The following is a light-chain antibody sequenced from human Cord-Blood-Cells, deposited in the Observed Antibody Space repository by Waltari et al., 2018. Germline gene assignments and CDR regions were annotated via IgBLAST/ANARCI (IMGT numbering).Light chain of an antibody. J-gene: IGLJ3*02. CDR2: RDS. V-gene: IGLV3-9*01. CDR3: QVWDSSTAWV. Sequence: SYELTQPLSVSVALGQTARITCGGNNIGSKNVHWYQQKPGRGPVRVIYRDSNRPSGIPERFSGSNSGNTATLTISRAQAGDEADYYCQVWDSSTAWVFGGGTKLTVL. CDR1: NIGSKN.